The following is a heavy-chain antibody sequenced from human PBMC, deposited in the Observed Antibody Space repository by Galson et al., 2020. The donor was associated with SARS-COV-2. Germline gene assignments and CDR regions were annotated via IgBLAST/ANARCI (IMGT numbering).Heavy chain of an antibody. CDR1: GFTFSSYE. V-gene: IGHV3-48*03. J-gene: IGHJ4*02. D-gene: IGHD3-3*01. CDR2: ISSSGNTI. CDR3: ARILEWLSGGG. Sequence: GESLKISCAASGFTFSSYEMNWVRQAPGKGLEWVSYISSSGNTIYYADSVKGRFTISRDNAKNSLYLQMNSLRAEDTAVYYCARILEWLSGGGWGQGTLVTVSS.